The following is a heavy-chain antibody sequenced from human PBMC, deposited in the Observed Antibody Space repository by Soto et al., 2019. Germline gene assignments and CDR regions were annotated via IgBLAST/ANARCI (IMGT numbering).Heavy chain of an antibody. CDR2: ILCDGSKK. CDR1: GFSFNTYG. V-gene: IGHV3-30*02. D-gene: IGHD5-12*01. Sequence: GGSLRLSCEASGFSFNTYGMYWVRQAPGKGLEWLSYILCDGSKKYYAASLKGRFTISRDNSTNTLYLPMDSMRLDDTHVYCCVKDVAHMADHGGQGSLVTVSS. CDR3: VKDVAHMADH. J-gene: IGHJ4*02.